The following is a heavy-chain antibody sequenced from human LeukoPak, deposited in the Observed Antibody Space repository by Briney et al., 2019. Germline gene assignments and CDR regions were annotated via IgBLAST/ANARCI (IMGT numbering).Heavy chain of an antibody. Sequence: SSETLSLTCTVSGGSINSRSYYWGWIRQPPGKGLEWIGSIYYSGSTYHNLSLKSRVTISVDTSKNQLSLKLSSVTAADTAVYYCAFRRDGYKGGNWFDPWGQGTLVTVSS. CDR2: IYYSGST. D-gene: IGHD5-24*01. CDR1: GGSINSRSYY. J-gene: IGHJ5*02. CDR3: AFRRDGYKGGNWFDP. V-gene: IGHV4-39*01.